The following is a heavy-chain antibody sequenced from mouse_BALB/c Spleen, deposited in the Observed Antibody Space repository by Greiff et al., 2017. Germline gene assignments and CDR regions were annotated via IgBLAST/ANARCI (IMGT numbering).Heavy chain of an antibody. CDR1: GFNIKDTY. CDR3: ARPVYGNYPWFAY. J-gene: IGHJ3*01. V-gene: IGHV14-3*02. CDR2: IDPANGNT. D-gene: IGHD2-10*02. Sequence: GQLQQSGAELVKPGASVKLSCTASGFNIKDTYMHWVKQRPEQGLEWIGRIDPANGNTKYDPKFQGKATITADTSSNTAYLQLSSLTSEDTAVYYCARPVYGNYPWFAYWGQGTLVTVSA.